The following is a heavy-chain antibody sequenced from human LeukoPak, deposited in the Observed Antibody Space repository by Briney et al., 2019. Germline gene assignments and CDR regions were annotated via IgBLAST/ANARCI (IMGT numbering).Heavy chain of an antibody. Sequence: GESLKISCKGSGYSFTSYWIGWVRQMPGKGLEWMGIIYPGDSDTRYSPSFQGQVTISADKSISTAYLQWSSLKAPDTAMYYCARVRWERYQLLPYGMDVWGKGTTVTVSS. J-gene: IGHJ6*04. CDR1: GYSFTSYW. CDR3: ARVRWERYQLLPYGMDV. V-gene: IGHV5-51*01. CDR2: IYPGDSDT. D-gene: IGHD2-2*01.